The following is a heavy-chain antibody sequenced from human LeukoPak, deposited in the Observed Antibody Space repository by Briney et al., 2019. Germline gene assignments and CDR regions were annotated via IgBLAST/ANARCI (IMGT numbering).Heavy chain of an antibody. Sequence: GGSLRLSCAASGFTFSNYGINWVRQAPGKGLEWVSLISGSGGSTYYADSAKGQFTISRDNSKNTVYLQMNSLRAEDTAVYYCAKEGRGGNLAFDYWGQGTLVTVSS. CDR2: ISGSGGST. J-gene: IGHJ4*02. CDR3: AKEGRGGNLAFDY. V-gene: IGHV3-23*01. CDR1: GFTFSNYG. D-gene: IGHD4-23*01.